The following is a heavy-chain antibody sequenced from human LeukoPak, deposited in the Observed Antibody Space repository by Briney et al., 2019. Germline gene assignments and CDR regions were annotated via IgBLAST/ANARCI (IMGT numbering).Heavy chain of an antibody. CDR3: ASNTGTVFDY. V-gene: IGHV4-61*01. J-gene: IGHJ4*02. CDR2: VYYTGST. Sequence: SETLSLTCTVSGGSVSSSNDYWGWIRQPPGKGLEWLGYVYYTGSTEYNPSLRSRVTISLEMSKHQFSLNLTSVTAADTAVYYCASNTGTVFDYWGQGALVTVSS. D-gene: IGHD7-27*01. CDR1: GGSVSSSNDY.